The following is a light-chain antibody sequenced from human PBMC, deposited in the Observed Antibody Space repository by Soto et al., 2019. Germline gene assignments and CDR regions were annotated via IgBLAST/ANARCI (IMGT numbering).Light chain of an antibody. CDR2: DAS. J-gene: IGKJ1*01. CDR1: QSISTY. V-gene: IGKV3-11*01. Sequence: VMTQTPLSLSVAPGQPASISCKSSQSISTYLVWYQQKPGQPPRLLIYDASSRATGIPGRFSGSGSGTDFTLTISSLEPEDFAVYYCQQSANWPRTFGQGTKVDIK. CDR3: QQSANWPRT.